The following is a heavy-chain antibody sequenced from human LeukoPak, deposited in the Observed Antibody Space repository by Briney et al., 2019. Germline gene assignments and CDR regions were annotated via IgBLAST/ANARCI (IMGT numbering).Heavy chain of an antibody. V-gene: IGHV3-30-3*02. Sequence: GGSLRLSCAASGFTFSSYAMHWVRQAPGKGLEWVAVISYDGSNKYYADSVKGRFTITRDNSKNTLYLQMNSLRAEDTAVYYCAKQLGYCSDGSCYFPYWGQGTLVTVSS. D-gene: IGHD2-15*01. J-gene: IGHJ4*02. CDR3: AKQLGYCSDGSCYFPY. CDR2: ISYDGSNK. CDR1: GFTFSSYA.